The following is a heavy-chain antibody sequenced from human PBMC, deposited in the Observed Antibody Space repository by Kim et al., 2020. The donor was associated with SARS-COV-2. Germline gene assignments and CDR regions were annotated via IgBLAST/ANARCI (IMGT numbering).Heavy chain of an antibody. CDR3: APRRRQRLAQFDN. D-gene: IGHD6-25*01. V-gene: IGHV4-34*01. Sequence: SETLSLTCAVYGGSFSNYYWSWIRQPPGKGLEWIGEINQSGSTNYNPSLTSRVTISVDTSKNQFSLKLNSVTAADTAVYYCAPRRRQRLAQFDNWGQGTLVTVFS. CDR2: INQSGST. J-gene: IGHJ4*02. CDR1: GGSFSNYY.